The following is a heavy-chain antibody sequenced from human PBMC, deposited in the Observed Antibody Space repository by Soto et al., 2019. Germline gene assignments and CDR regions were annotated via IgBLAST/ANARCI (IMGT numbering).Heavy chain of an antibody. D-gene: IGHD1-26*01. CDR3: ARDGAPAVSGPLDY. V-gene: IGHV1-18*01. CDR1: GYTFTSYG. Sequence: ASVKVSCKASGYTFTSYGISWVRQAPGQGLEWMGWISAYNGNTNYAQKLQGRVTMTTETSTSTAFMELRSLRSDYTAVYYCARDGAPAVSGPLDYCGQGTLVTVSS. J-gene: IGHJ4*02. CDR2: ISAYNGNT.